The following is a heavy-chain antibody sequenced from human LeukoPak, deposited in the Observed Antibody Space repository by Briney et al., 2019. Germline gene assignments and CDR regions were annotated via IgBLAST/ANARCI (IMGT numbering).Heavy chain of an antibody. V-gene: IGHV3-30*02. CDR3: VKEATTVTHFDH. CDR2: IRYDGSNK. Sequence: GGSLRLSCAASGFTFSSYGMLWVGQAPGKGLEWVAFIRYDGSNKYYADFVKGRFTISRDNSKKMLYLQMNSLTVEDTAVYYCVKEATTVTHFDHWGQGTLVTVSA. CDR1: GFTFSSYG. J-gene: IGHJ4*02. D-gene: IGHD4-11*01.